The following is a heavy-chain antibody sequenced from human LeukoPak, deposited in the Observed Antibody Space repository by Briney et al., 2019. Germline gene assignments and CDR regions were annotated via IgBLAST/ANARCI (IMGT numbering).Heavy chain of an antibody. V-gene: IGHV4-59*01. J-gene: IGHJ6*02. D-gene: IGHD7-27*01. CDR1: GGSISSYY. CDR3: ARSGSTGYYYYGMDV. Sequence: SETLSLTCTVSGGSISSYYWSWIRQPPGKGLEWIGYIYYSGSTNYNPSHKSRVTISVDTSKNQFSLKLSSVTAADTAVYYCARSGSTGYYYYGMDVWGQGTTVTVSS. CDR2: IYYSGST.